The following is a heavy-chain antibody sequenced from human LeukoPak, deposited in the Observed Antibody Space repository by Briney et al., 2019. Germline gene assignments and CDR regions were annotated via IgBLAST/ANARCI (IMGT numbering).Heavy chain of an antibody. CDR2: ISAYNGNT. V-gene: IGHV1-18*01. J-gene: IGHJ3*02. D-gene: IGHD6-13*01. CDR3: ARRKYSSSWADAFDI. Sequence: ASVKVSCKASGYTFTSYGISWVRQAPGQGLEWMGWISAYNGNTNYAQKPQGRVTMTTDTSTSTAYMELRSLRSDDTAVYYCARRKYSSSWADAFDIWGQGTMVTVSS. CDR1: GYTFTSYG.